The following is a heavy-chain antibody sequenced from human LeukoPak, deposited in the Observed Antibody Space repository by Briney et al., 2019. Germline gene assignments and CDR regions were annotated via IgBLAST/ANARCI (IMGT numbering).Heavy chain of an antibody. V-gene: IGHV4-59*08. J-gene: IGHJ5*02. D-gene: IGHD2-2*03. CDR2: IYYSGST. CDR1: GGSISSYY. CDR3: ARHRGYCSSTSCSYNWFDP. Sequence: SETLSLTCTVSGGSISSYYWTWIRQPPGKGLEWIGYIYYSGSTKYYPSLKSRVTMSVDTSKNRFSLKLSSVTAADTAVHYCARHRGYCSSTSCSYNWFDPWGQGTLVTVSS.